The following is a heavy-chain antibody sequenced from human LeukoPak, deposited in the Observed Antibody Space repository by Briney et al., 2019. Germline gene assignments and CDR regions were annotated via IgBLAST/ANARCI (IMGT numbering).Heavy chain of an antibody. J-gene: IGHJ4*02. Sequence: PGGCLRLSCAASGFTFSSYNMTWVRQAPGKGLEWVSSISSGGSYIYYADSVKGRFTTSRDNARNSLYLQMNSLRAEDTAVYYCARDPTVAEAWWGQGTQVTVSS. D-gene: IGHD6-13*01. CDR1: GFTFSSYN. CDR3: ARDPTVAEAW. V-gene: IGHV3-21*01. CDR2: ISSGGSYI.